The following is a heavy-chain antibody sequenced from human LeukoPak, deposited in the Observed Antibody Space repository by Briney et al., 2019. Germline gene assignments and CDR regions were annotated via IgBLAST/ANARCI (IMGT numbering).Heavy chain of an antibody. V-gene: IGHV3-30*02. CDR2: IRYDGSNK. CDR1: GFTFSSYG. J-gene: IGHJ4*02. Sequence: GGSLRLSCAASGFTFSSYGMHWVRQAPGKGLEWVAFIRYDGSNKYYADSVKGRFTISRDNSKNTLYLQMNSLRAEDTAVYYCAKGGYSYELDYYFDYWGQGTLVTVSS. D-gene: IGHD5-18*01. CDR3: AKGGYSYELDYYFDY.